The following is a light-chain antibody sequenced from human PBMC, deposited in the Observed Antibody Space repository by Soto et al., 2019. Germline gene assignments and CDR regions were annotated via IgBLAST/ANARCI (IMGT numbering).Light chain of an antibody. CDR3: QSYDSSLSGSSV. Sequence: QSALTQPPSASGSPGQSVTISCTGTSSNVGGYNYVSWYQQHPGKAPKLMIYEVTKRPSGVPDRFSGSRSGTSASLAITGLQAEDDGDYYCQSYDSSLSGSSVFGTGTKVTVL. CDR2: EVT. J-gene: IGLJ1*01. V-gene: IGLV2-8*01. CDR1: SSNVGGYNY.